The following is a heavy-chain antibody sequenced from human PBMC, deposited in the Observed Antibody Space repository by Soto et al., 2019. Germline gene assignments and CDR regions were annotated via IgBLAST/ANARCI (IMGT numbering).Heavy chain of an antibody. CDR2: IYYSGST. Sequence: SETLSLTCTVSVGSISSSSYYWGFLLQPPGKGLEWIWSIYYSGSTYYNPSLKSRVTISVDTSKNQFSLKLSSVTAADTAVYYCARQAVAGTLIEYWGQGTLVTVSS. CDR1: VGSISSSSYY. D-gene: IGHD6-19*01. CDR3: ARQAVAGTLIEY. J-gene: IGHJ4*02. V-gene: IGHV4-39*01.